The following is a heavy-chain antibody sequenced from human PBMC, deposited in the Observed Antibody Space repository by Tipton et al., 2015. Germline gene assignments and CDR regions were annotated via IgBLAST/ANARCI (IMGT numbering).Heavy chain of an antibody. Sequence: GLVKPSESLSLTCNVSGGSVSSGNYYWAWIRQPPGKGLEWIGSISHSGNTYYNPSLKSRVTMSRDTSKNQFSLKLTSGTAADTAVYYCACQDYDSLTRDYQTVDYWGQGTLVTVSS. CDR2: ISHSGNT. J-gene: IGHJ4*02. CDR1: GGSVSSGNYY. V-gene: IGHV4-39*07. D-gene: IGHD3-9*01. CDR3: ACQDYDSLTRDYQTVDY.